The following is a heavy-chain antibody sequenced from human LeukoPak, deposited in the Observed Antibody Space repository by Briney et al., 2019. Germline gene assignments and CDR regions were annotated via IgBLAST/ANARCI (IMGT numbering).Heavy chain of an antibody. CDR3: ARDKSDYDFWSGYYTGYDAFDV. CDR2: IKQDGSEK. CDR1: GFTFCNYW. D-gene: IGHD3-3*01. J-gene: IGHJ3*01. Sequence: AGGTLRFSCAASGFTFCNYWMSWVRQAPGKGREWVANIKQDGSEKDYVDSVKGRFTISRDNAKNSLYLQRNSLKAEDTAVYYCARDKSDYDFWSGYYTGYDAFDVWGQGTMVIVSS. V-gene: IGHV3-7*01.